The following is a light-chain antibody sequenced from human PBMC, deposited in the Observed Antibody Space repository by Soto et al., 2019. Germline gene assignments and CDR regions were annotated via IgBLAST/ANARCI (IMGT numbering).Light chain of an antibody. V-gene: IGLV2-14*03. CDR3: SSYTRRSSYV. Sequence: QSAVNQPASVSGSPGQSITIPCSGTSSDVGSYNVVSWYQQHPGKAPKLVIYDVSNRPSGVSPHFSGAKSGNTASLTIAGLQAEDEADYYCSSYTRRSSYVFGTGTKVTVL. CDR2: DVS. J-gene: IGLJ1*01. CDR1: SSDVGSYNV.